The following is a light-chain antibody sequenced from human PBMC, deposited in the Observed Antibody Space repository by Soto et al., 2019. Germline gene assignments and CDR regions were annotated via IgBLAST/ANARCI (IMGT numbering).Light chain of an antibody. Sequence: EIVLTQSPATLSLSPGERATLSCRASQSVSSYLAWYQQKPGQAPRLLIYDASNRATGIPARFSGSGSGTDFTLTISSLEPDDFAVYYCQQRSNWPLITFGQVTRLEL. J-gene: IGKJ5*01. CDR2: DAS. V-gene: IGKV3-11*01. CDR3: QQRSNWPLIT. CDR1: QSVSSY.